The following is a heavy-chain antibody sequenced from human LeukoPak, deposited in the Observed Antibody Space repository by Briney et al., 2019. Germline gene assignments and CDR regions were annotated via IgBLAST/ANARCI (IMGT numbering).Heavy chain of an antibody. CDR1: GGSISSGSYY. V-gene: IGHV4-61*02. Sequence: SETLSLTCTVSGGSISSGSYYWSWIRQPAGKGLEWIGRIYTSGSTNYNPSLKSRVTISVDTSKNQFSLKLSSVTAADTAVYYCASDRGSSGWFDYWGQGTLVTVSS. CDR3: ASDRGSSGWFDY. CDR2: IYTSGST. D-gene: IGHD3-10*01. J-gene: IGHJ4*02.